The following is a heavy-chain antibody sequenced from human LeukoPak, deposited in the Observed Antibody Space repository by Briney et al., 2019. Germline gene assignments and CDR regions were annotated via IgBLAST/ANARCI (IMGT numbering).Heavy chain of an antibody. V-gene: IGHV3-23*01. D-gene: IGHD2-15*01. Sequence: GGSLRLSCAASGFTFSSYAMSWVRQAPGKGLEWVSAISGSGGSTYYADSVKGRFTISRDNSKNTLYLQMNSLRAEDTAVYYCAKDPRYCSAGSCYSGYWGQGTLVTVSS. CDR3: AKDPRYCSAGSCYSGY. CDR2: ISGSGGST. CDR1: GFTFSSYA. J-gene: IGHJ4*02.